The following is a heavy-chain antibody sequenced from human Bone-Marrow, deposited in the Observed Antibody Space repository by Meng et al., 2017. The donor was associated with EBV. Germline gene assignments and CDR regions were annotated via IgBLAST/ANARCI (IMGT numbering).Heavy chain of an antibody. J-gene: IGHJ4*02. CDR2: IYHSGIT. D-gene: IGHD3-22*01. V-gene: IGHV4-4*02. CDR1: GGSSSGSSW. CDR3: ARVGYDSLDY. Sequence: QGPLPGSGPGLVKPSGTLSLTCAVSGGSSSGSSWWSWVRQPPGKGLEWIGEIYHSGITNYKPSLKSRVTISVDKSKNQFSLKLSSVTAADTAVYYCARVGYDSLDYWGQGTLVTVSS.